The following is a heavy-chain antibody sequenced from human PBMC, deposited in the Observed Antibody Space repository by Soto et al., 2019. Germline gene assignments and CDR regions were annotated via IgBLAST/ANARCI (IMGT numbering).Heavy chain of an antibody. J-gene: IGHJ6*02. Sequence: QVQLVQSGAEVKKPGSSVKVSCKASGGTFGSYAISWVRQAPGQGLEWMGGIITIPGTANYAQKFQGRVTIAADENTSTAYMVLSSLRSEDTAVYYCARSQGSSTSLDIYYYYYYGMDVWGQGTTVTVSS. V-gene: IGHV1-69*01. CDR1: GGTFGSYA. CDR2: IITIPGTA. CDR3: ARSQGSSTSLDIYYYYYYGMDV. D-gene: IGHD2-2*01.